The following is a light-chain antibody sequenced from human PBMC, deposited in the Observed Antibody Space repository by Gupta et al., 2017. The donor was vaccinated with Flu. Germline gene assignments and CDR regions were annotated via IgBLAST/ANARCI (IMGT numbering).Light chain of an antibody. CDR1: SGHRSKA. CDR2: RNSDGSH. CDR3: PNWSTGIWV. J-gene: IGLJ3*02. Sequence: QLVLTQSPSASASLGASVKLTCILSSGHRSKAIAWHQQQPEKGPPFLMIRNSDGSHSTGDGIPDRFSDSGSGAAPHPIISRLQAEDDDYYYCPNWSTGIWVFGGGTKLTVL. V-gene: IGLV4-69*01.